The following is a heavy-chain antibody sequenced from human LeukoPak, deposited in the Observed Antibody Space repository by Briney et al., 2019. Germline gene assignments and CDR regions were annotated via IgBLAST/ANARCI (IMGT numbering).Heavy chain of an antibody. CDR3: ARDRSPTYSDSSGYYY. CDR1: GYTFTSYY. CDR2: INPSGGST. D-gene: IGHD3-22*01. Sequence: ASVKVSCKASGYTFTSYYMHWVRQAPGQGLEWIGIINPSGGSTSYAQKFQGRVTMTRDTSTSTVYMELSSLRSEDTAVYYCARDRSPTYSDSSGYYYWGQGTLVTVSS. V-gene: IGHV1-46*01. J-gene: IGHJ4*02.